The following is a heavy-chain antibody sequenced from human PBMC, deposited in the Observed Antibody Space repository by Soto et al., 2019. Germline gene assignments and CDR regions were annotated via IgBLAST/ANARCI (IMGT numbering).Heavy chain of an antibody. Sequence: QVQLVQSGAEVKKPGSSVKVSCKASGGTFSSYAISWVRHAPGHGLEWFGGIITVFGTANYAQKFQGRVTSTADDSTSTAYMELSSMRSEHTTVYYWARDPPYGDYEGGYFDSWGQGTLETVS. D-gene: IGHD4-17*01. J-gene: IGHJ4*02. CDR1: GGTFSSYA. CDR2: IITVFGTA. V-gene: IGHV1-69*12. CDR3: ARDPPYGDYEGGYFDS.